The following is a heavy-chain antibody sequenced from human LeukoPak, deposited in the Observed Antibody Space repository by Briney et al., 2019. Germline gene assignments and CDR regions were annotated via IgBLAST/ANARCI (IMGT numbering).Heavy chain of an antibody. J-gene: IGHJ4*02. V-gene: IGHV3-66*01. CDR3: ARDLDD. CDR2: IYTGGST. CDR1: GFTVSSSY. Sequence: PGGSLRLSCAASGFTVSSSYMNWVRQAPGKGLEWVSLIYTGGSTYYADSVKGRFTISRDNSKNTLYLQMNSLRAEDTAVYYCARDLDDWGQGTLVTASS.